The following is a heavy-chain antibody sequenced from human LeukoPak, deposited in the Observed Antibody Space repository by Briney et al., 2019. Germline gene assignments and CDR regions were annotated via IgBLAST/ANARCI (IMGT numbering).Heavy chain of an antibody. D-gene: IGHD5-24*01. CDR3: ARGEGDGSPGAFDI. Sequence: PSETLSLTCAVYGGSFSGYYWSWIRQPPGKGLEWIGEINHSGSTNYNPSLKSRVTISVDTSKNQFSLKLSSVTAADTAVYYCARGEGDGSPGAFDIWGQGTMVTVSS. J-gene: IGHJ3*02. V-gene: IGHV4-34*01. CDR2: INHSGST. CDR1: GGSFSGYY.